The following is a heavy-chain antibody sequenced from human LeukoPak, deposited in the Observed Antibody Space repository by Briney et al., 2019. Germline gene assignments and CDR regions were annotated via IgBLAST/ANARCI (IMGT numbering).Heavy chain of an antibody. J-gene: IGHJ4*02. CDR3: ARHGVTTVNLDY. D-gene: IGHD4-17*01. CDR2: IYYSGST. Sequence: PSETLSLTCTVSGGSISSSSYYWGWVRQPPGRGLEWIGSIYYSGSTYYNPSLKSRVTISVDTSKNQFSLKLSSVTAADTAVYYCARHGVTTVNLDYWGQGTLVSVSS. CDR1: GGSISSSSYY. V-gene: IGHV4-39*01.